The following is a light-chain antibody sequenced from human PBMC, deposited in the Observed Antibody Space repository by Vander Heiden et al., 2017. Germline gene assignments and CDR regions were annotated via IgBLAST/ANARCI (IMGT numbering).Light chain of an antibody. V-gene: IGKV1-33*01. CDR1: QDISNY. CDR3: QQYDNLPLT. Sequence: DIQMTQSPSSLSASVVDRVTITCQASQDISNYLNWYQQKPGKAPKLLIYDASNLETGVPSRFSGSGSGTDFTFTISSLQHEDIATYYCQQYDNLPLTFGGGTKVXIK. J-gene: IGKJ4*01. CDR2: DAS.